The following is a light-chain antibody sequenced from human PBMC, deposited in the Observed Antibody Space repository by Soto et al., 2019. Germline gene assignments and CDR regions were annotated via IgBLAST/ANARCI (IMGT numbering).Light chain of an antibody. Sequence: VLTQPASVSGSPGQAITISCSGTSSDVGAFNYVSWYQQHPGKAPKLMIYDVSNRPSGVSNRFSGSKSGNTASLTISGLRAEDEADYYCNSYTSNNTYVFGTGTKVTVL. V-gene: IGLV2-14*03. CDR2: DVS. J-gene: IGLJ1*01. CDR3: NSYTSNNTYV. CDR1: SSDVGAFNY.